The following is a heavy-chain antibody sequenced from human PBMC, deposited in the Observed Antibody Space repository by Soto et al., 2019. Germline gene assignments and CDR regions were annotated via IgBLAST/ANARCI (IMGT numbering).Heavy chain of an antibody. CDR3: ARVVDMGYFDY. J-gene: IGHJ4*02. Sequence: SETLSLTCAVSSGSISSSNWWSWVRQPPGRGLEWIGEIYHSGSTNYNPSLKSRVTISVDKSKNQFSLKLSSVTAADTAVYYCARVVDMGYFDYWGQGTLVTVSS. V-gene: IGHV4-4*02. CDR1: SGSISSSNW. D-gene: IGHD5-12*01. CDR2: IYHSGST.